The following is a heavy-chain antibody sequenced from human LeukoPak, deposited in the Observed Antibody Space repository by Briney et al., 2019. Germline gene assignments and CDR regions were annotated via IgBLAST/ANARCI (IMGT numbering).Heavy chain of an antibody. D-gene: IGHD3-22*01. CDR3: ATNPYTYYYDSSGLTRDY. V-gene: IGHV3-48*04. CDR2: ISSSSSTI. CDR1: GFTFSSYS. Sequence: PGGSPRLSCAASGFTFSSYSMNWVRQAPGKGLEWVSYISSSSSTIYYADSVKGRFTISRDNAKNSLYLQMNSLRAEDTAVYYCATNPYTYYYDSSGLTRDYWGQGTLVTVSS. J-gene: IGHJ4*02.